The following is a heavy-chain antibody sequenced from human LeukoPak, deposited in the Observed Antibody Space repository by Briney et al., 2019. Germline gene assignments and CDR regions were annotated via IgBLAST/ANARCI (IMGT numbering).Heavy chain of an antibody. CDR2: ISSSRNYI. Sequence: GGSLRLSCAASGFIFTSYSMNWVRQAPGKGLEWVSSISSSRNYIYYADSVKGRFTISRDNAKNSLYLQMNSLRAEDTAVYYCAREDSSGWYESNWFDPWGQGTLVTVSS. D-gene: IGHD6-19*01. J-gene: IGHJ5*02. CDR3: AREDSSGWYESNWFDP. V-gene: IGHV3-21*01. CDR1: GFIFTSYS.